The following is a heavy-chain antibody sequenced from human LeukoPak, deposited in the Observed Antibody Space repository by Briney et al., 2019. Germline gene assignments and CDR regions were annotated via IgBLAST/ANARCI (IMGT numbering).Heavy chain of an antibody. D-gene: IGHD3-10*01. CDR3: AREATMVRGVTWSWFDP. Sequence: GASVKVSCKASGYTFTSYGISWVRQAPGQGLEWMGGIIPIFGTANYAQKFQGRVTITADESTSTAYMELSSLRSEDTAVYYCAREATMVRGVTWSWFDPWGREPWSPSPQ. J-gene: IGHJ5*02. CDR2: IIPIFGTA. V-gene: IGHV1-69*13. CDR1: GYTFTSYG.